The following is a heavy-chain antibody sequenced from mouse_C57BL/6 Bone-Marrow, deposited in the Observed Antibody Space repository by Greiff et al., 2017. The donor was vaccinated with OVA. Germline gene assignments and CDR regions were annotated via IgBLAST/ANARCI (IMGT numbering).Heavy chain of an antibody. V-gene: IGHV5-15*01. D-gene: IGHD2-5*01. CDR1: GFTFSDYG. J-gene: IGHJ4*01. CDR3: ARHGYSNPYAMDY. Sequence: EVKLQESGGGLVQPGGSLKLSCAASGFTFSDYGMAWVRQAPRQGPEGVAFISNLAYSIYYAATVTGRFSISRENAKNTLYLEMISLRSEDTAMYYCARHGYSNPYAMDYWGQGTSVTVSS. CDR2: ISNLAYSI.